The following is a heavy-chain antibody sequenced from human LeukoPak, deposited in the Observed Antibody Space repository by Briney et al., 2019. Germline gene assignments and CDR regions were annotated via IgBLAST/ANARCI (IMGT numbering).Heavy chain of an antibody. CDR2: ISHDGSDK. CDR1: GITFSNSG. V-gene: IGHV3-30*18. J-gene: IGHJ4*02. Sequence: GGSLRLSCEASGITFSNSGMHWVRQAPGKGLEWVALISHDGSDKNYADSVKGRFTISRDNSNSTLYLQMDSLRGDDAAVYYCAKAVGSISWSFDYWGQGTLVTVSS. CDR3: AKAVGSISWSFDY. D-gene: IGHD6-13*01.